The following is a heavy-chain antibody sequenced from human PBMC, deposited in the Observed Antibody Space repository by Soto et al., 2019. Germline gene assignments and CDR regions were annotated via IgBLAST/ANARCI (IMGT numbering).Heavy chain of an antibody. D-gene: IGHD3-22*01. CDR3: ARGGSSGPYYFDY. Sequence: QVQLVQSGAEVKKPGASVKVSCKASGYTFTSYYMHWVRQAPGQGLEWMGIINPSGGSTSYAQKCQGRVTMTRDTSTSKVYMELSSLRSDDTAVYYCARGGSSGPYYFDYWGQGTLVTASS. CDR1: GYTFTSYY. J-gene: IGHJ4*02. CDR2: INPSGGST. V-gene: IGHV1-46*01.